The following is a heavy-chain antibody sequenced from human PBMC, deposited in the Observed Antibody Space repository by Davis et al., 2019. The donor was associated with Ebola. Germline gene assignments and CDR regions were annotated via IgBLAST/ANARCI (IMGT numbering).Heavy chain of an antibody. CDR2: IYHSGST. J-gene: IGHJ4*02. V-gene: IGHV4-4*02. D-gene: IGHD3-10*01. CDR3: ARLSCTSGNCGWFGDRPTHFDY. Sequence: SETLSLTCAVSGGSISSSNWWSWVRQSPGKGLEWIGEIYHSGSTNYNPSLKSRVTISVDTSKNQFSLKLSSVTAADTAVYYCARLSCTSGNCGWFGDRPTHFDYWGQGTLVTVSS. CDR1: GGSISSSNW.